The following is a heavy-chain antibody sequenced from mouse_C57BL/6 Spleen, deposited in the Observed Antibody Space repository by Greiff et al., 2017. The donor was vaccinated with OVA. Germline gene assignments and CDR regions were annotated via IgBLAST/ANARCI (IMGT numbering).Heavy chain of an antibody. CDR1: GYTFTDYY. CDR3: ARLWETGYAMDY. Sequence: VQLQQSGPELVKPGASVKISCKASGYTFTDYYMNWVKQSHGKSLEWIGDINPNNGGTSYNQKFKGKATLTVDKSSSTAYMELRSLTSEDSAVYYCARLWETGYAMDYWGQGTSVTVSS. D-gene: IGHD4-1*01. V-gene: IGHV1-26*01. J-gene: IGHJ4*01. CDR2: INPNNGGT.